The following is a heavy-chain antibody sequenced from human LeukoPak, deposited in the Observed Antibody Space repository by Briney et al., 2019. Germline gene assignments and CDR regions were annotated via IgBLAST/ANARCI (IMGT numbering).Heavy chain of an antibody. CDR3: ARGIRYFDWLPIRSSTGGGFDP. J-gene: IGHJ5*02. CDR2: INHSGST. CDR1: GGSFSGYY. D-gene: IGHD3-9*01. Sequence: PSETLSLTCAVYGGSFSGYYWSWIRQPPGKGLEWIEEINHSGSTNYNPSLKSRVTISVDTSKNQFSLKLSSVTAADTAVYYCARGIRYFDWLPIRSSTGGGFDPWGQGTLVTVSS. V-gene: IGHV4-34*01.